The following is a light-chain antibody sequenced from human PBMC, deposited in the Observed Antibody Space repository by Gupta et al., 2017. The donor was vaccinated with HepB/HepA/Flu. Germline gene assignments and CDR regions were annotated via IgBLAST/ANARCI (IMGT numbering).Light chain of an antibody. CDR2: LDIDGSH. J-gene: IGLJ3*02. CDR1: SGHSSYA. Sequence: QLVLTQSPSASASLGASVKLTCTLSSGHSSYAIAWHQQQPNKGPRYLMKLDIDGSHTKGDGIPDRFSGSSSGAERYLTISSLQSEDEADYYCQTWGTGIGVFGGGTKLTVL. V-gene: IGLV4-69*01. CDR3: QTWGTGIGV.